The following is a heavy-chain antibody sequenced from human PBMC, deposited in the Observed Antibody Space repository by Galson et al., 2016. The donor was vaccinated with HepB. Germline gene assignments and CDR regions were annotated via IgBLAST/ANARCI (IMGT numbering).Heavy chain of an antibody. CDR3: AREAPADYFDY. CDR2: IHHTGLS. J-gene: IGHJ4*02. D-gene: IGHD6-13*01. V-gene: IGHV4-4*02. CDR1: GGSLSTNNW. Sequence: SETLSLTCAVSGGSLSTNNWWSWVRQPPGKGLEWIGQIHHTGLSYFNPSLKSRVTMSLDKSSNQVSLKLSSVTAADTAAYYCAREAPADYFDYWGRGTLVTVSS.